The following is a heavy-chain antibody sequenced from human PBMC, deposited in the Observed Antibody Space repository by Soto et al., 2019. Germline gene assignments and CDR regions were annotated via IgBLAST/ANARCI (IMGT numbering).Heavy chain of an antibody. J-gene: IGHJ4*02. Sequence: GASVKVSCKASGYTFTSYGISWVRPAPGQGLEWMGWISAYNGITNYAQKFQERVTITRDMSTSTAYMELSSLRSEDTAVYYCAADRHCTNGVCYHYYWGQGTLVTVSS. CDR1: GYTFTSYG. CDR2: ISAYNGIT. V-gene: IGHV1-18*04. CDR3: AADRHCTNGVCYHYY. D-gene: IGHD2-8*01.